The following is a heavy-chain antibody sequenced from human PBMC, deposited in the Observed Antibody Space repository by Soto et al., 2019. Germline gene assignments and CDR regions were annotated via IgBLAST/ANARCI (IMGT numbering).Heavy chain of an antibody. D-gene: IGHD2-15*01. CDR1: GYSFTSYW. Sequence: GESLKISCKGSGYSFTSYWIGWVRQMPGKGLEWMGIIYPGDSDTRYSPSFQGQVTISADKSTSTAYLQWGSLKASDTAMYFCARYCSGGSCRGDYWGQGTLVTVSS. J-gene: IGHJ4*02. CDR2: IYPGDSDT. CDR3: ARYCSGGSCRGDY. V-gene: IGHV5-51*01.